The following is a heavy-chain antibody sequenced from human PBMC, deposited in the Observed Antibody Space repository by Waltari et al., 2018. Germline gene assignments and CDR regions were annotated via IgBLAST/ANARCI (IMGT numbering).Heavy chain of an antibody. V-gene: IGHV4-34*01. J-gene: IGHJ6*02. CDR2: INQSGSA. CDR1: GGSVSGFY. Sequence: QVQLQQWGAGLLKPSETLSLTCAVYGGSVSGFYWSWIRLSPGKGLEWIGEINQSGSANYNPSLKSRVTISIETSKNQFSLKVTSVTAADTAVYFCARFTSGFRYGMDVWGQGTTVTVSS. CDR3: ARFTSGFRYGMDV. D-gene: IGHD5-18*01.